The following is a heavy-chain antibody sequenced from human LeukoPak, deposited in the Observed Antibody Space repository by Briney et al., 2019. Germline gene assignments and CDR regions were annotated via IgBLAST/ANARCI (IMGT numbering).Heavy chain of an antibody. D-gene: IGHD6-6*01. CDR2: ISSSSTI. CDR1: GFTFSSYS. CDR3: ARVEWAALDY. V-gene: IGHV3-48*01. J-gene: IGHJ4*02. Sequence: AGGSLRLSCAASGFTFSSYSMNWVRQAPGKGLEWVSYISSSSTIYYADSVKGRFTISRDNAKNSLYLQMNSLRAEDTAVYYCARVEWAALDYWGQGTLVTVSS.